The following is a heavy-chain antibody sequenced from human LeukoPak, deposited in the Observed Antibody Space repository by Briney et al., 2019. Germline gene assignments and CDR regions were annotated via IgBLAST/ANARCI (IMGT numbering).Heavy chain of an antibody. V-gene: IGHV3-48*01. Sequence: AGGSLRLSCAASGFTFSSYSMNWVRQAPGKGLEWASYISSSSSTIYYADSVKGRFTISRDNAKNSLYLQMNSLRAEDTAVYYCARDDGSSWYNFDYWGQGTLVTVSS. D-gene: IGHD6-13*01. CDR2: ISSSSSTI. CDR3: ARDDGSSWYNFDY. CDR1: GFTFSSYS. J-gene: IGHJ4*02.